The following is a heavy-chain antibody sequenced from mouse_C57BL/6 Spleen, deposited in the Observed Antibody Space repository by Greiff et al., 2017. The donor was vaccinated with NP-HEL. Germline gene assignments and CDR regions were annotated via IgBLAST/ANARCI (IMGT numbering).Heavy chain of an antibody. J-gene: IGHJ4*01. CDR3: AGLKGNGDYDVMDY. CDR1: GYAFTSSW. Sequence: VQLQESGPELVKPGASVKIPCKASGYAFTSSWMNWVKQRPGKGLEWIGRINPGNGGTNYNGKFKGKATLPVDKSSSPAYMQLSSLTSEDDAVYVCAGLKGNGDYDVMDYWGQGTSVTVSS. D-gene: IGHD2-4*01. CDR2: INPGNGGT. V-gene: IGHV1-82*01.